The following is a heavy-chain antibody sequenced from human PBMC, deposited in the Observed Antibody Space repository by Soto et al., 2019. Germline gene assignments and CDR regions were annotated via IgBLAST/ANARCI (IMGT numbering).Heavy chain of an antibody. CDR3: ARDLRVGYSSGDRSAFAV. CDR2: IYYNGDT. D-gene: IGHD5-18*01. Sequence: PSETPSLTCTVSGSSISSYYWRWIRQTPGMRLEWIGYIYYNGDTNYNPSLQSRVTMSLDRFKNQLSLRLNSVTAADTAIYYCARDLRVGYSSGDRSAFAVWGQGTMVTVSS. V-gene: IGHV4-59*01. CDR1: GSSISSYY. J-gene: IGHJ3*01.